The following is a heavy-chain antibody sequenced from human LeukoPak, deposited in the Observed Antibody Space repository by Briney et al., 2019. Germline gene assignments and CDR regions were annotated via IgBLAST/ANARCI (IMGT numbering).Heavy chain of an antibody. D-gene: IGHD3-22*01. V-gene: IGHV3-23*01. Sequence: GGSLRLSCAASGFTFSSDAMSWVRQAPGKGLEWVSAISGSGGSTYYADSVKGRFTISRDNSKNTLYLQMNSLRAEDTAVYYCAKVPYYYDSSGYYSHFDYWGQGTLVTVSS. CDR3: AKVPYYYDSSGYYSHFDY. CDR2: ISGSGGST. CDR1: GFTFSSDA. J-gene: IGHJ4*02.